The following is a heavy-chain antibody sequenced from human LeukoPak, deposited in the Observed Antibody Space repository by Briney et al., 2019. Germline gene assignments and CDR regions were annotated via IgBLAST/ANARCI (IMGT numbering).Heavy chain of an antibody. CDR1: GFTVSSNY. J-gene: IGHJ4*02. V-gene: IGHV3-53*05. CDR2: IYSGGST. Sequence: GGSLRLSCAASGFTVSSNYMSWVRQAPGKGLEWVSVIYSGGSTYYADSVKGRFTISRDNSKNTLYLQMNSLRAEDTAVYYCARATNYYDSSGYPDDYWGQGTLVTVSS. CDR3: ARATNYYDSSGYPDDY. D-gene: IGHD3-22*01.